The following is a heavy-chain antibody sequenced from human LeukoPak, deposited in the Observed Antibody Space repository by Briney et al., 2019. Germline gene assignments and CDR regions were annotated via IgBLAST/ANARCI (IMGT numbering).Heavy chain of an antibody. V-gene: IGHV4-34*01. Sequence: NPSETLSLTCAVYGGSFSGYYWSWIRQPPGKGLEWIGEINHSGSTNYNPSLKSRVTISVDTSKNQFSLKLSSVTAADTAVYYCARGARGWYLRYWGQGTLVTVSS. J-gene: IGHJ4*02. D-gene: IGHD6-19*01. CDR2: INHSGST. CDR3: ARGARGWYLRY. CDR1: GGSFSGYY.